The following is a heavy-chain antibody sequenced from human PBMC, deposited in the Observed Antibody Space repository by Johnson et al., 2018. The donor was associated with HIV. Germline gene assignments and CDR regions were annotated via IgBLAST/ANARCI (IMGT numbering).Heavy chain of an antibody. V-gene: IGHV3-30*03. J-gene: IGHJ3*02. D-gene: IGHD1-26*01. Sequence: QVQLVESGGGVVQPGRSLRLSCAASGLTFSSYGMHWVRQAPGKGLVWVAVISYDGSHQYYADSVKGRFTLSRDNSKNTLYLQMNSRRAADTAVYYCARALEVGATTANEAFDIWGQGTMVTVSS. CDR1: GLTFSSYG. CDR3: ARALEVGATTANEAFDI. CDR2: ISYDGSHQ.